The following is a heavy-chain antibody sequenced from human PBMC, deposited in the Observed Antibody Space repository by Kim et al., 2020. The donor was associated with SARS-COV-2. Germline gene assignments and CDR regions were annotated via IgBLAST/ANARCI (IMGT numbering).Heavy chain of an antibody. Sequence: GGSLRLSCAASGFTFSSYAMHWVRQAPGKGLEWVAVISYDGSNKYYADSVKGRFTISRDNSKNTLYLQMNSLRAEDTAVYYCARDGRTLYCSGGSCYYYGMDVWGQGTTVTVSS. J-gene: IGHJ6*02. CDR1: GFTFSSYA. D-gene: IGHD2-15*01. CDR3: ARDGRTLYCSGGSCYYYGMDV. CDR2: ISYDGSNK. V-gene: IGHV3-30*04.